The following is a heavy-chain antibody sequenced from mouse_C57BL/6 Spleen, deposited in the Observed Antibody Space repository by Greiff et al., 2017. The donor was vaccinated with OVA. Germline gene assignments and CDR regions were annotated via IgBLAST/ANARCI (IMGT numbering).Heavy chain of an antibody. D-gene: IGHD2-4*01. Sequence: QVQLKQSGAELARPGASVKMSCKASGYTFTSYTMHWVKQRPGQGLEWIGYINPSSGYTKYNQKFKDKATLTADKSSSTAYMQLSSLTSEDSAVYYCARRERGDYDGWYFDVWGTGTTVTVSS. J-gene: IGHJ1*03. CDR3: ARRERGDYDGWYFDV. V-gene: IGHV1-4*01. CDR2: INPSSGYT. CDR1: GYTFTSYT.